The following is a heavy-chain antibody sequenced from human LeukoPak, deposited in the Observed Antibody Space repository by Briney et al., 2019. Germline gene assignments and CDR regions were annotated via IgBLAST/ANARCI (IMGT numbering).Heavy chain of an antibody. J-gene: IGHJ6*02. CDR1: GFTFSSSA. CDR3: ARDMSAAERAMDV. CDR2: IHTGSTFT. Sequence: AGSLSLSYATSGFTFSSSAISWVRQAPGKGLDWISFIHTGSTFTDYADSVKGRFTISRDDAKNSLFLQMNSLRADDTAVYYCARDMSAAERAMDVWGQRNTFSVSS. V-gene: IGHV3-21*04. D-gene: IGHD2-2*01.